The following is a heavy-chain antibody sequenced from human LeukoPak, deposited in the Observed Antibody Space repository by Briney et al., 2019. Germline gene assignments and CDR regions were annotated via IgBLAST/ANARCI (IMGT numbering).Heavy chain of an antibody. J-gene: IGHJ4*02. CDR1: GFTFSSYS. CDR2: ISSSSSYI. V-gene: IGHV3-21*01. D-gene: IGHD6-6*01. CDR3: ASYRSPLSSSGPTIDY. Sequence: PVGSLRLSCAASGFTFSSYSMNWVRQAPGKGLEWVSSISSSSSYIYYADSVKGRFAISRDNAKNSLYLQMNSLRAEDTAVYYCASYRSPLSSSGPTIDYWGQGTLVTVSS.